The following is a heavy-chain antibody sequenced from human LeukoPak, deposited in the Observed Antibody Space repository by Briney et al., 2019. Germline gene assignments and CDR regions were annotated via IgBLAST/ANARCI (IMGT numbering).Heavy chain of an antibody. D-gene: IGHD3-22*01. CDR2: IWSDGSNE. Sequence: GGSLRLSCAASAFTFSTSGMHWVRQAPGKGLEWVAFIWSDGSNEYYADSVKGRFTISRDNSKNTLYLQMNSLRAEDSALYYCARGGRGSAAVVAPRSFDIWGQGTMVTVSS. CDR1: AFTFSTSG. CDR3: ARGGRGSAAVVAPRSFDI. V-gene: IGHV3-33*01. J-gene: IGHJ3*02.